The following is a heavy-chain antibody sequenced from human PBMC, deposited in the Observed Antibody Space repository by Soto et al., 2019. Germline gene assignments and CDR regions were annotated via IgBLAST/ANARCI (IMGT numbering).Heavy chain of an antibody. CDR3: ARDSLDGDHAPPGRLAP. J-gene: IGHJ5*02. Sequence: GASVKVSCKASGYTFTSYDISWVRQAPGQGLEWMGWISAYNGNTNYAQRLQGRVTMTTDTSTSTAYMELRSLRSDDTAVYYCARDSLDGDHAPPGRLAPWGQGTLVTVSS. V-gene: IGHV1-18*01. CDR1: GYTFTSYD. D-gene: IGHD4-17*01. CDR2: ISAYNGNT.